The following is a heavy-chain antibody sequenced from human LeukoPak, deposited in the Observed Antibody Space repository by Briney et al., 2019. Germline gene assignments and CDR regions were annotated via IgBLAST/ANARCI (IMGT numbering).Heavy chain of an antibody. CDR3: AKDQSYGFDY. CDR1: GFAFSTYA. D-gene: IGHD5-18*01. Sequence: GGSLRLSCAASGFAFSTYAMSWVRQAPGKGLEWVSALSGSGASTYYADSVKGRFTISRDNSENTLYLQMNSLRAEDTAIYYCAKDQSYGFDYWGQGTLVTVSS. V-gene: IGHV3-23*01. CDR2: LSGSGAST. J-gene: IGHJ4*02.